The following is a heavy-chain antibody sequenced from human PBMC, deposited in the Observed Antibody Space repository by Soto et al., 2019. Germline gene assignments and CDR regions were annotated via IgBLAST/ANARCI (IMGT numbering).Heavy chain of an antibody. D-gene: IGHD3-10*01. CDR1: GFTFSSYS. CDR2: ISSSSSTI. CDR3: AGAYYGSGSYSRGLDY. J-gene: IGHJ4*02. V-gene: IGHV3-48*01. Sequence: EVQLVESGGGLVQPGGSLRLSCAASGFTFSSYSMNWVRQAPGKGLEWVSYISSSSSTIYYVDSVKGRFTISRDNAKNSLYLQMNSLRAEDTAVYYCAGAYYGSGSYSRGLDYWRQGTLVTVSS.